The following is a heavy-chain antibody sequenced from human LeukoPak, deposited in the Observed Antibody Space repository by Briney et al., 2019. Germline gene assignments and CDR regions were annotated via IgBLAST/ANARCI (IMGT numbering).Heavy chain of an antibody. Sequence: SGGSLRLSCAASGITFSNYDMHWVRQTPGKGLEWVAFIRYDGGHKYYADSVKGRFTISRDNSKNTLYLQMNCLRPEDTAVYYCASENYYGSGFDYWGQGTLVTVSS. V-gene: IGHV3-30*02. D-gene: IGHD3-10*01. CDR2: IRYDGGHK. CDR3: ASENYYGSGFDY. CDR1: GITFSNYD. J-gene: IGHJ4*02.